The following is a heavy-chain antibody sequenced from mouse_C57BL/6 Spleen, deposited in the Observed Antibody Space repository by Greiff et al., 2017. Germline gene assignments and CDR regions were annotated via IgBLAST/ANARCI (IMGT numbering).Heavy chain of an antibody. CDR1: GYTFTSYW. CDR3: ARFITTVGGFAY. CDR2: INPSNGGT. J-gene: IGHJ3*01. D-gene: IGHD1-1*01. Sequence: QVQLQQPGTELVKPGASVKLSCKASGYTFTSYWMHWVKQRPGQGLEWIGNINPSNGGTNYNEKFKSKATLTVDKSSSTAYMQHSSLTSEDSAVYYCARFITTVGGFAYWGQGTLVTVSA. V-gene: IGHV1-53*01.